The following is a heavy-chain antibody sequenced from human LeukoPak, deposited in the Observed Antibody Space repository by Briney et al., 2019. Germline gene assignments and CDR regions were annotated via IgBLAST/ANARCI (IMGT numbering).Heavy chain of an antibody. CDR1: GYTFTSYD. CDR2: MNPNSGNT. D-gene: IGHD3-10*01. J-gene: IGHJ4*02. Sequence: ASVKVSFKASGYTFTSYDINWVRQATGQGLEWMGWMNPNSGNTGYAQKFQGRVTITRNTSISTAYMELSSLRSEDTAVYYCARGYYGSGSYYHWGQGTLVTVSS. CDR3: ARGYYGSGSYYH. V-gene: IGHV1-8*03.